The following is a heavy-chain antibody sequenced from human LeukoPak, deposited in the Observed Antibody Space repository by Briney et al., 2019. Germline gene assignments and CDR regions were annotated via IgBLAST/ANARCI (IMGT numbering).Heavy chain of an antibody. D-gene: IGHD3-22*01. CDR2: ISSNGGST. J-gene: IGHJ3*02. CDR1: GFTFSSYA. Sequence: QSGGSLRLSCSASGFTFSSYAMHWVRQAPGKGLEYVSAISSNGGSTYYADSVKGRFTISRDNSKNTLYLQMNSLRAEDSALYYCARGGRGSAAVVAPRSFDIWGQGTMVTVSS. V-gene: IGHV3-64*04. CDR3: ARGGRGSAAVVAPRSFDI.